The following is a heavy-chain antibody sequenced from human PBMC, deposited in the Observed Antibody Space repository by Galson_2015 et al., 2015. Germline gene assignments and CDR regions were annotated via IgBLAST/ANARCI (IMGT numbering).Heavy chain of an antibody. CDR3: ARVLPDLEWFDP. CDR2: IYTAGHT. Sequence: SLRLSCAASGFTFSSYGMHWVRQAPGKGLEWVSVIYTAGHTYSAESVKGRFTISRDNSKNTVYLQINSLRAEDTAVYYCARVLPDLEWFDPWGLGTLVTVSS. V-gene: IGHV3-53*01. D-gene: IGHD1-1*01. CDR1: GFTFSSYG. J-gene: IGHJ5*02.